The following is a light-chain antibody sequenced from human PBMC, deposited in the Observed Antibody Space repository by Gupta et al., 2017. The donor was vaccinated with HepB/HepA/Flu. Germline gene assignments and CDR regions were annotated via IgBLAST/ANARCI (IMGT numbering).Light chain of an antibody. V-gene: IGKV3-15*01. J-gene: IGKJ4*01. CDR1: QNVGTN. Sequence: VVTQSPIILSVSPGDRVTLSCRTSQNVGTNLAWYQQEVGQAPRLLGFGASSRATGIPARFIGSGSETEFSLIISSLQSEDFALYFFQQYDRWPLSFGGGTRV. CDR2: GAS. CDR3: QQYDRWPLS.